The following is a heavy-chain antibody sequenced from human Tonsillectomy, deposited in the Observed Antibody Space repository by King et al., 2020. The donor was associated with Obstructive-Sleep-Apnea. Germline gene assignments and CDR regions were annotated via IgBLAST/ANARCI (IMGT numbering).Heavy chain of an antibody. J-gene: IGHJ4*02. CDR3: ARDPCSSASCPLGGFDY. CDR2: ISAYNGNT. V-gene: IGHV1-18*04. D-gene: IGHD2-2*01. CDR1: GYTFTSYG. Sequence: QLVQSGAEVKKPGASVKVSCKASGYTFTSYGISWVRQAPGQGLEWMGWISAYNGNTNYAQKFQGRVTMTTDTSTSTAYMELRGLRSDDTAVYYCARDPCSSASCPLGGFDYWGQGTLVTVSS.